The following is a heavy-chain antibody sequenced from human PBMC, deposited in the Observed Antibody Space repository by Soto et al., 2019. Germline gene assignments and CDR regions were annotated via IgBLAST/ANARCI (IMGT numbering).Heavy chain of an antibody. D-gene: IGHD2-21*02. Sequence: PGGSLRLSCAASGFTFNSYSMNWVRQAPGKGLECVSYISSSSSTIYYADSVKGRFTISRDNAKNSLYLQMDSLRAEDTAVYYCARREVVSCGGDSYSKFFQYWGQGTLVPVSS. J-gene: IGHJ1*01. V-gene: IGHV3-48*01. CDR2: ISSSSSTI. CDR3: ARREVVSCGGDSYSKFFQY. CDR1: GFTFNSYS.